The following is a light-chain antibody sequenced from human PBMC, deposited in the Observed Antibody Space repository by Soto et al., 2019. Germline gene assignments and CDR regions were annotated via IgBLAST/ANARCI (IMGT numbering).Light chain of an antibody. Sequence: EMVLTQSPGTLSLSPGERATLSCRASQSVSSNYLAWYQQKPGQAPRLLIYGASSRATGIPDRFSGSGSGTDFTLTISRLEPEDFAVYYCQQYGNSPITFGQGTRLEIK. V-gene: IGKV3-20*01. J-gene: IGKJ5*01. CDR1: QSVSSNY. CDR3: QQYGNSPIT. CDR2: GAS.